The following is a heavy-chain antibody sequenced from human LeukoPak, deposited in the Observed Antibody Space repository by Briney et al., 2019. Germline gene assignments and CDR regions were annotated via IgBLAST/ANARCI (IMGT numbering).Heavy chain of an antibody. CDR1: RFTFSSYA. Sequence: PGGSLRLSCAASRFTFSSYAMHWVRQAPGKGLEWVAVISYDGSNKDYADSVKGRFTISRDNSKNTLYLQMNSLRAEDTAVYYCAKLAVAGSFDYWGLGTLVTVSS. V-gene: IGHV3-30*18. D-gene: IGHD6-19*01. CDR3: AKLAVAGSFDY. J-gene: IGHJ4*02. CDR2: ISYDGSNK.